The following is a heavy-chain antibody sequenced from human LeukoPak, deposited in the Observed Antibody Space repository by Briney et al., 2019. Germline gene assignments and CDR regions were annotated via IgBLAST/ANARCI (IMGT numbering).Heavy chain of an antibody. J-gene: IGHJ6*02. Sequence: SETLSLTCAVYGGSISSYYWTWIRQPPGKGLEWVGYIQNSAIYRAKIKSSPSLQSRVSLSIGTSKNQVSLTVNSVTAADTAVYYCARLSSTLYYSMDVWGPGTAVTVSS. CDR2: IQNSAIYRAKI. D-gene: IGHD6-6*01. CDR1: GGSISSYY. V-gene: IGHV4-59*08. CDR3: ARLSSTLYYSMDV.